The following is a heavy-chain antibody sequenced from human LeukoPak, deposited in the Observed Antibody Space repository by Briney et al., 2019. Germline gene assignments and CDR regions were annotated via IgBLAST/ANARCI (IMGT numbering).Heavy chain of an antibody. CDR1: GFTSSSYR. J-gene: IGHJ4*02. CDR3: ARGRVAVAGTYFDY. Sequence: PGGSLRLSGPASGFTSSSYRMHWFRKGQGKGLVWASRFLSDGSRTTYADSVKGRFTISGDNAKNTLYLQMNSLRAEDTAVYYCARGRVAVAGTYFDYWGQGTLVTVSS. D-gene: IGHD6-19*01. CDR2: FLSDGSRT. V-gene: IGHV3-74*01.